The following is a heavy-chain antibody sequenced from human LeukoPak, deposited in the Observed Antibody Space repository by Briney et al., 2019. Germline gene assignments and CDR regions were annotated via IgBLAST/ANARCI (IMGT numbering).Heavy chain of an antibody. D-gene: IGHD4-23*01. CDR1: GFTFSDYY. CDR3: ARDIDSHGGNSDGMA. V-gene: IGHV3-11*01. Sequence: GGSLRLFCAASGFTFSDYYMSWIRQAPGKGLEWVSYISSSGSTIYYADSVKGRFTISRDNAKNSLYLQMNSLRAEDTAVYYCARDIDSHGGNSDGMAWGQGTLVTVSS. J-gene: IGHJ5*02. CDR2: ISSSGSTI.